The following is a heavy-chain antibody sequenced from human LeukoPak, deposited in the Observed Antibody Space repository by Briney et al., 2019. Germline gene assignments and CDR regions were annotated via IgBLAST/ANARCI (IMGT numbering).Heavy chain of an antibody. CDR3: ARGREELVVTAYYFDY. CDR1: GGSISSYY. V-gene: IGHV4-59*12. J-gene: IGHJ4*02. Sequence: SETLSLTCTVSGGSISSYYWSWIRQPPGKGLEWIGYIYYSGSTNYNPSLKSRVTISVDTSKNQFSLKLSSVTAADTAVYYCARGREELVVTAYYFDYWGQGTLVTVSS. D-gene: IGHD2-2*01. CDR2: IYYSGST.